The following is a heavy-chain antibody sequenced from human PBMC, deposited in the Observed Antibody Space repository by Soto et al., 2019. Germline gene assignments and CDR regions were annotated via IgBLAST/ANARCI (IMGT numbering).Heavy chain of an antibody. J-gene: IGHJ3*02. Sequence: GGSLRLSCAASGFTFSSYAMSWVRQAPGKGLEWVSAISGSGGSTYYADSVKGRFTISRDNSKNTLYLQMNSLRAEDTAGYYCAKGDDYGDYGGAFDIWGQGTMVTVSS. D-gene: IGHD4-17*01. CDR1: GFTFSSYA. CDR3: AKGDDYGDYGGAFDI. CDR2: ISGSGGST. V-gene: IGHV3-23*01.